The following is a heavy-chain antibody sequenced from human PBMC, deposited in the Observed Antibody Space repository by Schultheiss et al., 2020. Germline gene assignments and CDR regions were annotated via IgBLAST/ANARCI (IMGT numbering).Heavy chain of an antibody. Sequence: GGSLRLSCAASGFTFSSYGMHWVRQAPGKGLVWVALISYDGSNNYYADSVKGRFTISRDNSKNTLYLQMNSLRAEDTAVYFCARDSIDDYGGNPWSFDLWGRGTLVTVSS. D-gene: IGHD4-23*01. V-gene: IGHV3-30*03. J-gene: IGHJ2*01. CDR2: ISYDGSNN. CDR1: GFTFSSYG. CDR3: ARDSIDDYGGNPWSFDL.